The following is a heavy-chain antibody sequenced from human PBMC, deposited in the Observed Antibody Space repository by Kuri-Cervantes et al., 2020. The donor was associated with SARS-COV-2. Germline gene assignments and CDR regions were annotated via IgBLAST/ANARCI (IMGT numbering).Heavy chain of an antibody. V-gene: IGHV1-8*02. CDR3: ARGRLWPRLFGSGWYVLDY. CDR1: GYTFTSYD. Sequence: ASVKVSCKASGYTFTSYDINWVRQATGQGLEWMGWMNPNSGNTGYAQKFQGRVTMTRNTSESTAYMELSSLRSEDTAVYYCARGRLWPRLFGSGWYVLDYWGQGTLVTVSS. J-gene: IGHJ4*02. D-gene: IGHD6-19*01. CDR2: MNPNSGNT.